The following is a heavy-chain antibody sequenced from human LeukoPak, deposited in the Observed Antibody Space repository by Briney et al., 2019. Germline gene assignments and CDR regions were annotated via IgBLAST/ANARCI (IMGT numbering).Heavy chain of an antibody. J-gene: IGHJ4*02. CDR1: GFTFSSYS. CDR3: AKGGASVTRYVDY. D-gene: IGHD4-17*01. V-gene: IGHV3-21*01. CDR2: ISSSSSYI. Sequence: GGSLRLSCAASGFTFSSYSMNWVRQAPGKGLEWVSSISSSSSYIYYADSVKGRFTISIDNAKNSLYLQMNSLRPEDTAVYYCAKGGASVTRYVDYWGQGTLVTVSS.